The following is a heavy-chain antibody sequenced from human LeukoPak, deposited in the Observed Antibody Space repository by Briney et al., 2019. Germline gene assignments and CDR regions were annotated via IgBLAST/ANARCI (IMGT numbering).Heavy chain of an antibody. CDR3: ARVSWILYYFDY. Sequence: SVKVSCKASGGTFSSYAISWVRQAPGQGLEWMGGIIPIFGTANYAQKFQGRVTITTDESTSTAYMELRSLRSDGTAVYYCARVSWILYYFDYWGQGTLVTVSS. V-gene: IGHV1-69*05. CDR2: IIPIFGTA. CDR1: GGTFSSYA. D-gene: IGHD2-2*03. J-gene: IGHJ4*02.